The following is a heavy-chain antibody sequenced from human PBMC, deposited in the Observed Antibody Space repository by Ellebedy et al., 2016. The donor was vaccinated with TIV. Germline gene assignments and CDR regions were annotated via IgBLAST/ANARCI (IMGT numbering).Heavy chain of an antibody. Sequence: GGSLRLSXAASGITFSNYWMHWVRQAPGKGLVWVSGINSDGSIATYADSVKGRFTTSRDNAKNTLYLQMNSLRAEDTAVYYCARVGGRLELSDFDFWGQGTLVTASS. CDR1: GITFSNYW. J-gene: IGHJ4*02. D-gene: IGHD3-16*01. V-gene: IGHV3-74*01. CDR3: ARVGGRLELSDFDF. CDR2: INSDGSIA.